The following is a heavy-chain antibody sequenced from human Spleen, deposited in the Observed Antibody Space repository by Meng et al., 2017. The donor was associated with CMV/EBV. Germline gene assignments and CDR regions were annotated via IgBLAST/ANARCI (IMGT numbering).Heavy chain of an antibody. Sequence: GESLKISCAASGFTFISYSMNWVRQAPGKGLEWVSSISSGSGYIYYADSVKGRFTISRDNARNSLYLQMNSLRAEDTAVYYCASYLDFWSPGVWGQGTTVTVSS. CDR3: ASYLDFWSPGV. J-gene: IGHJ6*02. CDR2: ISSGSGYI. CDR1: GFTFISYS. D-gene: IGHD3-3*01. V-gene: IGHV3-21*01.